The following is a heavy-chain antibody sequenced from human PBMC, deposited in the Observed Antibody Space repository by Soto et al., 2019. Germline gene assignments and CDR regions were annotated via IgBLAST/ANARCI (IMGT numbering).Heavy chain of an antibody. CDR3: ARDFES. J-gene: IGHJ4*02. Sequence: EVQLVESGGGLVQPGGSLRLSCEASGFTFSTFWMHWVRQAPGKGLVWVSRINSDGSSTNYADSVKGRVTISRDNAKNMLYLQMNSLRAEDTAVYYCARDFESGGQGPLVTVSS. D-gene: IGHD3-9*01. CDR2: INSDGSST. CDR1: GFTFSTFW. V-gene: IGHV3-74*01.